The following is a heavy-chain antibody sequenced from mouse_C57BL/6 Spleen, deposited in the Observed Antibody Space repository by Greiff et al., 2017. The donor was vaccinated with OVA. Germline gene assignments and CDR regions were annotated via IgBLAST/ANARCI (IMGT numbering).Heavy chain of an antibody. CDR2: INPSTGGT. CDR3: ARGKITTVNVDD. J-gene: IGHJ2*01. D-gene: IGHD1-1*01. CDR1: GYSFTGYY. V-gene: IGHV1-42*01. Sequence: VQLQQSGPELVKPGASVKISCKASGYSFTGYYMNWVKQSPEKSLEWIGEINPSTGGTTYNQKFKAKATLTVDKSSSTAYMQLKSLTSEDSAVEDGARGKITTVNVDDWGQGTTLTVSS.